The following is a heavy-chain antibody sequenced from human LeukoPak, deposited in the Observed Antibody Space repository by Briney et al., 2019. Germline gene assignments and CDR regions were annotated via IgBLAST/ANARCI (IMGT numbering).Heavy chain of an antibody. D-gene: IGHD6-19*01. V-gene: IGHV4-38-2*01. CDR3: ARVGQWSPFDY. Sequence: SETLSLTCAVSGYSIITGYSWAWIRQPPGKGLEGIGSIYHSGSTYYNPSLKSRVTISVDTSKNQFSLKLSSVTAADTAVYYCARVGQWSPFDYWGQGTLVTVSS. J-gene: IGHJ4*02. CDR1: GYSIITGYS. CDR2: IYHSGST.